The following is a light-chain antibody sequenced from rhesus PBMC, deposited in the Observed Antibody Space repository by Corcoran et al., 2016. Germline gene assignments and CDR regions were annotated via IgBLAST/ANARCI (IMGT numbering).Light chain of an antibody. V-gene: IGKV1S17*01. CDR2: DTA. CDR1: QDIRSH. Sequence: DIQMTQSPSSLSASVGDRVTITCRASQDIRSHFAWYQQKPGQAPKLLIPDTATVESGVPSRFSGSESGTHFTLTISSLQPEDFATYFCTHYNSYPYSFGQGTRVEIK. CDR3: THYNSYPYS. J-gene: IGKJ2*01.